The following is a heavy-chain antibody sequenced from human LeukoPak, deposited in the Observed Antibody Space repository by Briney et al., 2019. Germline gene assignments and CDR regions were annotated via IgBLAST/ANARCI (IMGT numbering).Heavy chain of an antibody. CDR1: GFTFRNYG. V-gene: IGHV3-23*01. CDR3: AKKAVSSSWTDFDY. J-gene: IGHJ4*02. D-gene: IGHD1-1*01. Sequence: GGSLRLSCETSGFTFRNYGMSWVRQAPGKGLEWVSSTSGDGGETFYAESVKGRFTISRDNSKNTLYLQMNSLRAEDTAIYYCAKKAVSSSWTDFDYWGQGALVTVSS. CDR2: TSGDGGET.